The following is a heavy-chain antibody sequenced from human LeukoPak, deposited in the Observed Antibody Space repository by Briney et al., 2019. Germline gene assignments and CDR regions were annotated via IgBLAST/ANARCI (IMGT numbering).Heavy chain of an antibody. D-gene: IGHD4-23*01. J-gene: IGHJ4*02. CDR1: GFTFSSYA. Sequence: GGSLRLSCAASGFTFSSYAMSWVRQAPGKGLEWVSAISRSGANTYSADSVKGRFTISRDNSKNTLYLQMNSLRAEDTAVYYCAKRSPYGGPDYWGQGTLVAVSS. CDR2: ISRSGANT. CDR3: AKRSPYGGPDY. V-gene: IGHV3-23*01.